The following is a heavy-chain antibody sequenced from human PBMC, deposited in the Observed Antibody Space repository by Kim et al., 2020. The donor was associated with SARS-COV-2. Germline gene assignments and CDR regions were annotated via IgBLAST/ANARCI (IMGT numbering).Heavy chain of an antibody. CDR1: GGSVSSGSYY. Sequence: SETLSLTCTVSGGSVSSGSYYWSWIRQPPGKGLEWIGYIYYSGSTNYNPSLKSRVTISVDTSKNQFSLKLSSVTAADTAVYYCARGSRRSSWEGGPVPPYYYYYGMDVWGQGTTVTVSS. CDR2: IYYSGST. V-gene: IGHV4-61*01. J-gene: IGHJ6*02. CDR3: ARGSRRSSWEGGPVPPYYYYYGMDV. D-gene: IGHD6-13*01.